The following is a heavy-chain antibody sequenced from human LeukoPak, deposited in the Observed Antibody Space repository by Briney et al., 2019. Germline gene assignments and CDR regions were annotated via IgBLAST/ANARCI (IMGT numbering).Heavy chain of an antibody. CDR3: ARVKMGATVSDYYYYMDV. Sequence: GGSLRLSCAASGFTFSDYTIPWVRQAPGKRLQSVSAITSNGAYTHYADSVKGRFTISRDNSRNAVFLQMGGLRIEDMAVYYCARVKMGATVSDYYYYMDVWGKGTTVTVSS. V-gene: IGHV3-64*02. D-gene: IGHD1-26*01. CDR2: ITSNGAYT. CDR1: GFTFSDYT. J-gene: IGHJ6*03.